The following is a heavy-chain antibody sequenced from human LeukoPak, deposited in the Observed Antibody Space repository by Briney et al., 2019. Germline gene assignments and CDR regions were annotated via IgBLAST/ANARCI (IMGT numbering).Heavy chain of an antibody. V-gene: IGHV3-66*03. J-gene: IGHJ4*02. CDR3: ARDRGYSYGYVLLDY. Sequence: GGSLRLSCTVSGFTVSSNSMSWVRQAPGKGLEWVSFIYSDNTHYSDSVKGRFTISRDNSKNTLYLQMNSLRAEDTAVYYCARDRGYSYGYVLLDYWGQGTLVTVSS. D-gene: IGHD5-18*01. CDR2: IYSDNT. CDR1: GFTVSSNS.